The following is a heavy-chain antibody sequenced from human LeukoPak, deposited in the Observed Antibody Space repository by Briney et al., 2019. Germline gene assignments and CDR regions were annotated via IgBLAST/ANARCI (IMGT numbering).Heavy chain of an antibody. V-gene: IGHV3-53*01. CDR3: AKDRRTTVTTLFDY. J-gene: IGHJ4*02. CDR1: GFTVSSNY. D-gene: IGHD4-17*01. Sequence: GGSLRLSCAAPGFTVSSNYMSWVRQAPGKGLEWVSVIYSGGSTYYADSVKGRFTISRDNSKNTLYLQMNSLRAEDTAVYYCAKDRRTTVTTLFDYWGQGTLVTVSS. CDR2: IYSGGST.